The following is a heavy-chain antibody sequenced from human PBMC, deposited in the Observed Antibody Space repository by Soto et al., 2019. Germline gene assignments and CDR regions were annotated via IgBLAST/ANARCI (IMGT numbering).Heavy chain of an antibody. J-gene: IGHJ5*02. CDR3: ARDVVVPAAFVFAP. CDR1: GFTFSSYS. Sequence: GGSLRLSCAASGFTFSSYSMNWVRQAPGKGLEWVSSISSSSSYIYYADSVKGRFTISRDNAKNSLYLQMNSLRAEDTAVYYCARDVVVPAAFVFAPWGQGTLVTVS. V-gene: IGHV3-21*01. CDR2: ISSSSSYI. D-gene: IGHD2-2*01.